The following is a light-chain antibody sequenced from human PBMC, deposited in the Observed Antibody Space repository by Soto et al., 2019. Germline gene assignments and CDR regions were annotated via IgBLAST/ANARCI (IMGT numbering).Light chain of an antibody. CDR2: AAS. CDR1: QGISSY. J-gene: IGKJ1*01. Sequence: VIWMTQSPSLLSASTGDRVTISCRVSQGISSYLAWYQQKPGKAPELLIYAASTLQSGVPSRFSGSGSGTDCTLTISCMQSEDFATYYCQQYHNFPRTFGQGTKVEIK. V-gene: IGKV1D-8*01. CDR3: QQYHNFPRT.